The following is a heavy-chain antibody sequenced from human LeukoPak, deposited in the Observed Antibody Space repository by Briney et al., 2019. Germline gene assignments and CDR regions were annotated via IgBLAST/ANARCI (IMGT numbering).Heavy chain of an antibody. CDR3: AREWGSCDD. J-gene: IGHJ4*02. V-gene: IGHV4-4*07. D-gene: IGHD7-27*01. Sequence: SETLSLTCTVSGGSIRSYYWSWIRQSAGKGLEWIGRIDASGSPNYNPSLKGRAIMSADTSKNQFSLRLSSVTAADTAVYYCAREWGSCDDWGPGTLVTVSS. CDR2: IDASGSP. CDR1: GGSIRSYY.